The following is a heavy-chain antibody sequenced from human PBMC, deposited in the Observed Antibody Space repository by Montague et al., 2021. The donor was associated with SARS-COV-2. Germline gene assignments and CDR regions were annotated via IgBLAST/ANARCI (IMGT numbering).Heavy chain of an antibody. CDR2: ISSSGTSI. CDR3: ASPPRIRGREY. Sequence: SLRLSCAASGFTFSDYYMSWIRQAPGKGLEWISYISSSGTSISYADSVKGRVTISRGNAKKFLYLQMNSLRVDDTAVYYCASPPRIRGREYWGQGILVTVSS. J-gene: IGHJ4*02. V-gene: IGHV3-11*01. D-gene: IGHD3-10*01. CDR1: GFTFSDYY.